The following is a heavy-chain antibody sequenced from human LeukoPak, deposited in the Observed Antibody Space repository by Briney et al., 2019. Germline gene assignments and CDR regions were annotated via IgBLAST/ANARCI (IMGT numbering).Heavy chain of an antibody. V-gene: IGHV4-61*05. Sequence: SETLSLTCTVSGGSISSSSYYWGWIRQPPGKGLEWIGYIYYSGSTNYNPSLKSRVTISVDTSKNQFSLKLSSVTAADTAVYYCARGVDYDFWSGYYTAFDAFDIWGQGTMVTVSS. CDR2: IYYSGST. D-gene: IGHD3-3*01. J-gene: IGHJ3*02. CDR1: GGSISSSSYY. CDR3: ARGVDYDFWSGYYTAFDAFDI.